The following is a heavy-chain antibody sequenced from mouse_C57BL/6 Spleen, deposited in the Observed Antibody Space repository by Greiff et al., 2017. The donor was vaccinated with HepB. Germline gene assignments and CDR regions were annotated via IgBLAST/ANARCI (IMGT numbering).Heavy chain of an antibody. CDR3: TTGSYYGSS. J-gene: IGHJ2*01. CDR2: IDPENGDT. CDR1: GFNIKDDY. Sequence: EVQLQHSGAELVRPGASVKLSCTASGFNIKDDYMHWVKQRPEQGLEWIGWIDPENGDTEYASKFQGKATITADTSSNTAYLQLSSLTSEDTAVYYCTTGSYYGSSWGQGTTLTVSS. D-gene: IGHD1-1*01. V-gene: IGHV14-4*01.